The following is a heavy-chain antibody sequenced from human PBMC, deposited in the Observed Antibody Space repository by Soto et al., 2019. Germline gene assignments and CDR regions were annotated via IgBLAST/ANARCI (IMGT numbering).Heavy chain of an antibody. CDR2: ISGDGGGT. D-gene: IGHD6-13*01. V-gene: IGHV3-23*01. Sequence: SLRLSCAASGWSFTSYAFSSVRQTPGKGLEWVSAISGDGGGTFYADSVKGQVTISADKSISTAYLQWSSLKASDTAMYYCARPLLAAAGTAPVGYWGQGTLVTVSS. J-gene: IGHJ4*02. CDR3: ARPLLAAAGTAPVGY. CDR1: GWSFTSYA.